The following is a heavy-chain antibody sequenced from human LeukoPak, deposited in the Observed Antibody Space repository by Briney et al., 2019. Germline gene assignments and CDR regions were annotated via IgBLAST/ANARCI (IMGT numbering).Heavy chain of an antibody. CDR1: GFTFSDYY. CDR2: ISSSSSYT. J-gene: IGHJ4*02. CDR3: ARDHSGSYKYYFDY. D-gene: IGHD1-26*01. V-gene: IGHV3-11*06. Sequence: GGSLTLSCAASGFTFSDYYMSWIRQAPGKGLEWVSYISSSSSYTNYADSVKGRFTISRDNAKNSLYLQMNSLRAEDTAVYYCARDHSGSYKYYFDYWGQGTLVTVSS.